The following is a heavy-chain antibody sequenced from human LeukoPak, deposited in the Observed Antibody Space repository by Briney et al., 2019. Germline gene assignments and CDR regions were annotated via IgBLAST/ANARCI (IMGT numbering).Heavy chain of an antibody. D-gene: IGHD3-22*01. CDR1: GGSFSGYY. CDR3: AISRELYYYDSNGYYLDY. V-gene: IGHV4-34*01. Sequence: TSETLSLTCAVYGGSFSGYYWSWIRQPPGKGLEWIGEINHSGSTNYNPSLKSRVTISVDTSKNQFSLKLSSVTAADTAVYYCAISRELYYYDSNGYYLDYWGQGTLVTVS. CDR2: INHSGST. J-gene: IGHJ4*02.